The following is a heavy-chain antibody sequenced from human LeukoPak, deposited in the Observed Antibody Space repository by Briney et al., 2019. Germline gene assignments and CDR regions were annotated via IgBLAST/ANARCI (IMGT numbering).Heavy chain of an antibody. D-gene: IGHD3-22*01. CDR2: ISSSGSTI. V-gene: IGHV3-48*03. J-gene: IGHJ4*02. Sequence: SGGSLRLSCAASGFTFSSYEMNWVRQAPGKGLEWVSYISSSGSTIYYADSVKGRFTISRDNSKNTLYLQMNSLRAEDTAVYYCAKDDWGMQWLTHYDKWGLGTLVTVSS. CDR1: GFTFSSYE. CDR3: AKDDWGMQWLTHYDK.